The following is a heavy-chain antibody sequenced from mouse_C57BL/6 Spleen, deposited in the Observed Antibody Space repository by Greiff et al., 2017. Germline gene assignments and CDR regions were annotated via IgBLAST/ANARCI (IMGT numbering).Heavy chain of an antibody. D-gene: IGHD1-1*01. V-gene: IGHV1-85*01. Sequence: QVQLQQSGPELVKPGASVKLSCKASGYTFTSYDINWVKQRPGQGLEWIGWIYPRDGSTKYNEKFKGKATLTVDTSSSTAYMELHSLTSEDSAVYFCSRRDYGSSYWYYFDYWGQGTTLTVSS. CDR3: SRRDYGSSYWYYFDY. CDR1: GYTFTSYD. J-gene: IGHJ2*01. CDR2: IYPRDGST.